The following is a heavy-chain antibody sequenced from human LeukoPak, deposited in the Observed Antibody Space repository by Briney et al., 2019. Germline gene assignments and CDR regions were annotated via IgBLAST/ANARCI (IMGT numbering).Heavy chain of an antibody. D-gene: IGHD3-22*01. CDR3: ARDIRGPTGFDSSGRDTLDY. V-gene: IGHV3-30*03. CDR2: ILYDGTMK. CDR1: GFTFSSYG. Sequence: GGSLRLSCAASGFTFSSYGMHWVRQAPGKGLEWVAVILYDGTMKYYGDSVKGRFTISRDNSNNMLYLQMNSLRPEDTAVYFCARDIRGPTGFDSSGRDTLDYWGQGTLVTVSS. J-gene: IGHJ4*02.